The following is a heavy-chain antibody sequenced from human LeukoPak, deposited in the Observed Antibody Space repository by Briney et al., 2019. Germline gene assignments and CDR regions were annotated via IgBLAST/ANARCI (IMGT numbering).Heavy chain of an antibody. CDR2: ISRSGSTI. J-gene: IGHJ3*02. CDR3: VRGGGGNYDSSERAFDI. V-gene: IGHV3-11*01. Sequence: KPGGSLRLSCAASGFTFSDHYMSWIRQAPGKGLEWLSFISRSGSTIYDANSVKGRFTISRDNADNSLYLQMNSLTADDTAVYYCVRGGGGNYDSSERAFDIWGQGTMVTVSS. CDR1: GFTFSDHY. D-gene: IGHD3-22*01.